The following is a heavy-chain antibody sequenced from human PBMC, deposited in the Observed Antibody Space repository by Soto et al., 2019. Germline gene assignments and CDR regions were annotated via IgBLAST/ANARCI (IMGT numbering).Heavy chain of an antibody. Sequence: QVQLVESGGGVVQPGGSLRLSCAASGFTFNNYGMHWVRQAPGKGLEWVAVIWNDGSGYYYANSVKGRFTISRDNSKNTLYLQMSTVRAEDTAVYFCARRQISPPTRGAAAARGGMDVWGQGTTVTVSS. CDR2: IWNDGSGY. CDR1: GFTFNNYG. V-gene: IGHV3-33*01. D-gene: IGHD6-13*01. J-gene: IGHJ6*02. CDR3: ARRQISPPTRGAAAARGGMDV.